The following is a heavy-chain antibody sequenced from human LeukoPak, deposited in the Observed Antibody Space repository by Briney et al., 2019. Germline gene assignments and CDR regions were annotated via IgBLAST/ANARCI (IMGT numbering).Heavy chain of an antibody. J-gene: IGHJ6*03. Sequence: GSLRLSCAASGFTFSDYYMSWIRQAPGKGLEWVSYISSSGSTIYYADSVKGRFTISRDNAKNSLYLQMNSLRAEDTAVYYCARVVRYFDWSTYYYYYYMDVWGKGTTVTISS. D-gene: IGHD3-9*01. CDR2: ISSSGSTI. CDR3: ARVVRYFDWSTYYYYYYMDV. CDR1: GFTFSDYY. V-gene: IGHV3-11*04.